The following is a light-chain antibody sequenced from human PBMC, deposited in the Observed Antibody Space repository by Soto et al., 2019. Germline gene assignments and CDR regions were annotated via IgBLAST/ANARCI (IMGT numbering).Light chain of an antibody. CDR2: DAS. CDR1: QSVSSNY. CDR3: QQYGSSPRT. Sequence: EIVLTQSPGTLSLSPGERATLSCRASQSVSSNYLAWYQQKPGQAPRLLIYDASSRATGIPDRFSGSGSGTDFTLTINRLEPEDFAVYYCQQYGSSPRTFGQGTKVEIK. J-gene: IGKJ1*01. V-gene: IGKV3-20*01.